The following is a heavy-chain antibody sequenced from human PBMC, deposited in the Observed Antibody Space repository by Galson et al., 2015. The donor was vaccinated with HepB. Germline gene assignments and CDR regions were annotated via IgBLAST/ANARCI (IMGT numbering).Heavy chain of an antibody. Sequence: LRLSCAASGFTFSSYSMHWVRQAPGKGLEWVALISYDGTNKYYADSVKGRFTISRDNSKNTLYLQMNSLRAEDTAVYYCAKDLYSNYDGGFDYWGQGTLVTVSS. CDR3: AKDLYSNYDGGFDY. D-gene: IGHD4-11*01. V-gene: IGHV3-30*04. CDR1: GFTFSSYS. J-gene: IGHJ4*02. CDR2: ISYDGTNK.